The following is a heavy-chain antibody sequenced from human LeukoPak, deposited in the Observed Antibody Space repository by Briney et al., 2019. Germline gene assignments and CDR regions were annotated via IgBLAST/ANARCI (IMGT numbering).Heavy chain of an antibody. CDR1: GFTFSDYW. Sequence: GGSLRLSCEVSGFTFSDYWMNWVRQAPGKVLEWVANIHKDGSEKFYVDSVKGRFSISRDNAKNSLYLQMNSLRAEDTAVYYCARIEGRRSFDIWGEGTTVTVSS. CDR2: IHKDGSEK. V-gene: IGHV3-7*01. D-gene: IGHD3-22*01. J-gene: IGHJ6*04. CDR3: ARIEGRRSFDI.